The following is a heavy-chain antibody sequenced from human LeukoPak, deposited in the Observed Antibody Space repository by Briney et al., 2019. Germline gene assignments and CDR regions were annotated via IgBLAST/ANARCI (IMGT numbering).Heavy chain of an antibody. CDR1: GFTVSSNY. D-gene: IGHD3-10*01. CDR2: IYSGGST. V-gene: IGHV3-53*01. Sequence: PGGSLRLSCAASGFTVSSNYTSWVRQAPGKGLEWVSVIYSGGSTYYADSVKGRFTISRDNSKNTLYLQMNSLRAEDTAVYYCAREAGSGTYPGGFDYWGQGTLVTVSS. J-gene: IGHJ4*02. CDR3: AREAGSGTYPGGFDY.